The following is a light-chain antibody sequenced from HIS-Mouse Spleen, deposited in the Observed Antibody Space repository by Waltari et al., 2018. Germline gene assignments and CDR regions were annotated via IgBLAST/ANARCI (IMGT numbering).Light chain of an antibody. V-gene: IGKV4-1*01. Sequence: DIVMTQSPDSLAVSLVERATINSKSSQSVLYSSNNKNYLAWYQQKPGQPPKLLIYWASTRESGVPDRFSGSGSGTDFTLTISSLQAEDVAVYYCQQYYSTPYTFGQGTKLEIK. J-gene: IGKJ2*01. CDR1: QSVLYSSNNKNY. CDR2: WAS. CDR3: QQYYSTPYT.